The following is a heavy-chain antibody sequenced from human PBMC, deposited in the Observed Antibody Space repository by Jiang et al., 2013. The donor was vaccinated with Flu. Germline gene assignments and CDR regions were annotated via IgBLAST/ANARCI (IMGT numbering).Heavy chain of an antibody. CDR2: IYYSGST. CDR1: GGSISSSSYY. J-gene: IGHJ5*02. D-gene: IGHD4-17*01. Sequence: LLKPSETLSLTCTVSGGSISSSSYYWGWIRQPPGKGLEWIGSIYYSGSTYYNPSLESRVTISVDTSKKQFSLKLRSVTAADTAVYYCARNAAATVTTYNWFDPWGQGTLVTVSS. V-gene: IGHV4-39*07. CDR3: ARNAAATVTTYNWFDP.